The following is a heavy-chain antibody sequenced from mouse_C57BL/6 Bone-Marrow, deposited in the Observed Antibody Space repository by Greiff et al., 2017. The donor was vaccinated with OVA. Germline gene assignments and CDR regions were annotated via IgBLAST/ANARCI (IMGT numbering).Heavy chain of an antibody. Sequence: VQLQQSGPELVKPGASVKIPCKASGYTFTDYNMDWVKQSHGKSLEWIGDINPNNGGTIYNQKFKGKATLTVDKSSSTAYMELRSLTSEDTAVYYCAREGELRLPYAMDYWGQGTSVTVSS. CDR2: INPNNGGT. CDR3: AREGELRLPYAMDY. CDR1: GYTFTDYN. J-gene: IGHJ4*01. D-gene: IGHD3-2*02. V-gene: IGHV1-18*01.